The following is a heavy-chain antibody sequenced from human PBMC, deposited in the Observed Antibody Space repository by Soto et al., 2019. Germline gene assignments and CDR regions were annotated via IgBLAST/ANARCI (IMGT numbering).Heavy chain of an antibody. V-gene: IGHV4-34*01. D-gene: IGHD2-15*01. J-gene: IGHJ6*03. Sequence: SQPMSHTCAVEEVSIWGYYWSWIRQPPGKGLEWIGEINHSGSTNYNPSLKSRVTISVDTSKNQFSLKLSSVTAADTAVYYCARDGSHYMDVWGKGTMVTVSS. CDR1: EVSIWGYY. CDR2: INHSGST. CDR3: ARDGSHYMDV.